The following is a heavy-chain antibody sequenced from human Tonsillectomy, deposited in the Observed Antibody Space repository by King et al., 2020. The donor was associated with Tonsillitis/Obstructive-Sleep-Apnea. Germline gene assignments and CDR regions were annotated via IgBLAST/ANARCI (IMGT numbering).Heavy chain of an antibody. CDR2: INHSGST. CDR3: ASSEGPAASY. J-gene: IGHJ4*02. Sequence: VQLQQWGAGLLKPSETLSLTCAVYGGSFSGYYWSWIRQPPGKGPEWIGEINHSGSTTYNPSLKSRFTISVDTSKTQFSLKLSSVTAAATAVYYCASSEGPAASYWGQGTLVTVSS. D-gene: IGHD2-15*01. V-gene: IGHV4-34*01. CDR1: GGSFSGYY.